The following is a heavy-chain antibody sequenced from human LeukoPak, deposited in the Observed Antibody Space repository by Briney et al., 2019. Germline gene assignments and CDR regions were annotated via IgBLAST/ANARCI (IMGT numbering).Heavy chain of an antibody. CDR3: AKDRVSPGFNWFYP. CDR1: GVIISSYA. Sequence: GGSLRLSCAASGVIISSYAMSWVRQAPGKGLEWVSAINGRGDNTYYADFVKGRFTISRDNSKSTVYLQMNSLRTEDTAVYYCAKDRVSPGFNWFYPWGQGTLVTLSS. J-gene: IGHJ5*02. D-gene: IGHD2/OR15-2a*01. CDR2: INGRGDNT. V-gene: IGHV3-23*01.